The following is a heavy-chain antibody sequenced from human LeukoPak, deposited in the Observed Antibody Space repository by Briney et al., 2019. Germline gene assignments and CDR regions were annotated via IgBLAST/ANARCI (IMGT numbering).Heavy chain of an antibody. CDR1: GGSISSSSYY. D-gene: IGHD3-22*01. CDR2: IYYSGST. J-gene: IGHJ5*02. CDR3: TRYYSDSSAYYWFDP. V-gene: IGHV4-39*07. Sequence: SETLSLTCTVSGGSISSSSYYWGWIRQPPGKGLEWIGSIYYSGSTYYNPSLKSRVTISVDTSKNQFSLKLSSVTAADTAVYYCTRYYSDSSAYYWFDPWGQGTLVTVSS.